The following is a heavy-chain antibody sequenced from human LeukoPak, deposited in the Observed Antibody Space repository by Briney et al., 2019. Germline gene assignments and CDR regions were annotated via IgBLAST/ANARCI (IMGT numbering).Heavy chain of an antibody. V-gene: IGHV3-23*01. CDR1: GCIFSNYA. CDR2: ISGSGGST. D-gene: IGHD3-16*01. J-gene: IGHJ4*02. CDR3: ARGTYYYEF. Sequence: GGSLRLSCAASGCIFSNYAMSWVRQAPGKGLEWVSTISGSGGSTYYADSVKGRFTISRDNSKNTVYLQMNSLRAEDTAVYYCARGTYYYEFWGQGTLVTVSS.